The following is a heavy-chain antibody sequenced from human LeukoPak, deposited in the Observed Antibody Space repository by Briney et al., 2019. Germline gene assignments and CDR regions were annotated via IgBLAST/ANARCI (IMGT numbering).Heavy chain of an antibody. V-gene: IGHV3-30*02. J-gene: IGHJ4*02. CDR2: IRYVGINK. CDR3: ARLLAYNSGGEAFDH. CDR1: GFTFSTYG. D-gene: IGHD1-20*01. Sequence: GGSLRLSCAASGFTFSTYGMHWVRQAPGKGLEWVSFIRYVGINKYYADSVKGRFTISRDNSKNTLYLQMNSLRPEDTAVYYCARLLAYNSGGEAFDHWGRGTLVTVSS.